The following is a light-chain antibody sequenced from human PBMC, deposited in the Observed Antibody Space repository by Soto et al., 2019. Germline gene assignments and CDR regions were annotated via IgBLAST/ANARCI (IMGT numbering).Light chain of an antibody. V-gene: IGLV1-44*01. Sequence: QSVLTQPPSASGTPGQTIAISCSGGSSNIGSHTVNWYQQLPGTALRLLIYSNTQRPSGVPDRFSGSKSGTSASLAISGLQSEYEGDYYCAAWDDSLNGVVFGGGTQLTVL. CDR2: SNT. CDR3: AAWDDSLNGVV. J-gene: IGLJ2*01. CDR1: SSNIGSHT.